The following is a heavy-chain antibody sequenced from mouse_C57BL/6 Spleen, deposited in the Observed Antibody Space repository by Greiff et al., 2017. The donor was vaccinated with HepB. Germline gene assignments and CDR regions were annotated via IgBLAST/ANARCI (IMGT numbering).Heavy chain of an antibody. CDR2: IYPGSGST. J-gene: IGHJ3*01. V-gene: IGHV1-55*01. Sequence: QVQLQQSGAELVKPGASVKMSCKASGYTFTSYWITWVKQRPGQGLEWIGDIYPGSGSTNYNEKFKSKATLTVDTSSSTAYMQLSILTSEDSAVYYCARQGLPKFAYWGQGTLVTVSA. CDR3: ARQGLPKFAY. CDR1: GYTFTSYW.